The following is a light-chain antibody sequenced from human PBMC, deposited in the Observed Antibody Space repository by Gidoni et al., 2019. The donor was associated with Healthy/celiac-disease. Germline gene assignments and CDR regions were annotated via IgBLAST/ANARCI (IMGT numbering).Light chain of an antibody. CDR3: QQLNSYPHT. CDR2: AAS. V-gene: IGKV1-9*01. CDR1: QGISSY. J-gene: IGKJ2*01. Sequence: DIQLTQSPSFLSASVGDRVTITCRASQGISSYLAWYQHKPGKAPKLLIYAASTLQSGVPSRFIGSGSGTEFTLTSSSLQPEDFATYYCQQLNSYPHTFGQGTKLEIK.